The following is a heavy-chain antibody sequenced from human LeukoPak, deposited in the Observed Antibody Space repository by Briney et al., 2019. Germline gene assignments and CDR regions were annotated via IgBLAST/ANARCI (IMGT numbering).Heavy chain of an antibody. J-gene: IGHJ3*02. CDR1: GGSISSSSYY. V-gene: IGHV4-39*07. CDR2: IYYSGST. CDR3: ASSLTSYDILTGYFPRGAFDI. Sequence: NPSETLSLTCTVSGGSISSSSYYWGWIRQPPGKGLEWIGSIYYSGSTYYNPSLKSRVTISVDTSKNQFSLKLSSVTAADTAVYYCASSLTSYDILTGYFPRGAFDIWGQGTMVTVSS. D-gene: IGHD3-9*01.